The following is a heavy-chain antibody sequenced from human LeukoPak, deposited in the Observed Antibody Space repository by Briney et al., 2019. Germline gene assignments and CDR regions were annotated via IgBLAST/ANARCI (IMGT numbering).Heavy chain of an antibody. CDR2: IRYDGSNK. Sequence: GGSLRLSCAASGFTFSSYGMHWVRQAPGKGLEWVAFIRYDGSNKYYADSVKGRFTISRDNSKNTLYLQMNSLRAEDTVVYYCAKDFYSSSWYGFSNWFDPWGQGTLVTVSS. CDR3: AKDFYSSSWYGFSNWFDP. J-gene: IGHJ5*02. D-gene: IGHD6-13*01. CDR1: GFTFSSYG. V-gene: IGHV3-30*02.